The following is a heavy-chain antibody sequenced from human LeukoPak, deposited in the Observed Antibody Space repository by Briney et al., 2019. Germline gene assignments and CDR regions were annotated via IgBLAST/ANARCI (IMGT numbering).Heavy chain of an antibody. CDR1: GFTFSSYS. CDR3: ARAGENPDSLYYYMDV. CDR2: ISSSSSYI. Sequence: GSLRLSCSASGFTFSSYSMNWVRQAPGKGLELVSSISSSSSYIYYADSVKGRFTISRDNAKNSLYLQMNRLRAEDTAVYYCARAGENPDSLYYYMDVWGKGTTVTVSS. D-gene: IGHD3-10*01. V-gene: IGHV3-21*01. J-gene: IGHJ6*03.